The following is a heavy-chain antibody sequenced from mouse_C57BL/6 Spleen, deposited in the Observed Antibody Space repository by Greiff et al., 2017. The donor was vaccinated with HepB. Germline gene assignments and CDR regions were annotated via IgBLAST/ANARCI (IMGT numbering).Heavy chain of an antibody. J-gene: IGHJ3*01. CDR1: GYTFTSYG. Sequence: QVQLKQSGAELARPGASVKLSCKASGYTFTSYGISWVKQRTGQGLEWIGEIYPRSGNTYYNEKFKGKATRTADKSSSTAYMELRSLTSEDSAVYFCERGGDYDGVLAYWGQGTLVTVSA. D-gene: IGHD2-4*01. CDR2: IYPRSGNT. CDR3: ERGGDYDGVLAY. V-gene: IGHV1-81*01.